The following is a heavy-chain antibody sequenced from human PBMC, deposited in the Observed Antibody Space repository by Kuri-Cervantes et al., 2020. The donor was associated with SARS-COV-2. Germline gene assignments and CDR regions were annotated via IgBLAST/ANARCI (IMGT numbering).Heavy chain of an antibody. Sequence: LSLTCAASGFTFSSYAMHWVRQAPGKGLEWVAVISYDGSNKCYADSVKGRFTISRDNSKNTLYLQMNSLRAEDTAVYYCARDSDIVVVPAAILGGTLDYWGQGTLVTVSS. CDR1: GFTFSSYA. CDR2: ISYDGSNK. J-gene: IGHJ4*02. CDR3: ARDSDIVVVPAAILGGTLDY. V-gene: IGHV3-30-3*01. D-gene: IGHD2-2*02.